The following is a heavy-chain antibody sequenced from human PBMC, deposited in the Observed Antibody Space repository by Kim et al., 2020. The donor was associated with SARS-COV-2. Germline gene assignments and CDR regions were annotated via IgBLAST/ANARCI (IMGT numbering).Heavy chain of an antibody. CDR3: ASGRAAIEAVPDY. J-gene: IGHJ4*02. Sequence: YAQKFQDRVTMTGDTSTSTAYMELNRLRSEDTAVYYCASGRAAIEAVPDYWGRGTLVTVSS. D-gene: IGHD6-25*01. V-gene: IGHV1-2*02.